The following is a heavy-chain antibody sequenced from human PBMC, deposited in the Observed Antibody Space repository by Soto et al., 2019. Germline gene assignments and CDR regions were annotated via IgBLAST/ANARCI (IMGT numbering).Heavy chain of an antibody. V-gene: IGHV1-8*01. CDR2: MNPNSGNT. CDR1: GYTFTSYD. Sequence: QVQLVQSGAEVKKPGASVKVSCKASGYTFTSYDINWVRQATGQGLEWMGWMNPNSGNTGYAQKFQGRVTMTRNTSRSTAYVELSSLRSEDTAVYYCARGGYCSGGSCYSYYYYYYGMDVWGQGTTVTVSS. D-gene: IGHD2-15*01. CDR3: ARGGYCSGGSCYSYYYYYYGMDV. J-gene: IGHJ6*02.